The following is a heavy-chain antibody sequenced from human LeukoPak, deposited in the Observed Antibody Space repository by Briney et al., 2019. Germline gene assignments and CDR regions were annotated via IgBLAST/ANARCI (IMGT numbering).Heavy chain of an antibody. CDR1: GYTFTSYA. CDR2: INAGNGNT. Sequence: GASVKVSLKASGYTFTSYAMHWVRQAPGQRREWMGWINAGNGNTKYSQKFQGRVTITRDTSASTAYMELSSLRSEDTAVYYCARDRIIMVRGIEYWGQGTLVTVSS. CDR3: ARDRIIMVRGIEY. D-gene: IGHD3-10*01. V-gene: IGHV1-3*01. J-gene: IGHJ4*02.